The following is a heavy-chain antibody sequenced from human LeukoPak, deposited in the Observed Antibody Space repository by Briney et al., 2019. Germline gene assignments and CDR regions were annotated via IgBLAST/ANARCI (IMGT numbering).Heavy chain of an antibody. CDR3: ASFADYYDSSGDYGANFDY. Sequence: GGSLRLSCTASGFTFSSYWMSWVRQAPGKGLEWVANIKQDGSEEYYVESVKGRFTISRDNAKNSLYLQMNSLRAENTAVYSCASFADYYDSSGDYGANFDYWGQGTLVTVSS. D-gene: IGHD3-22*01. CDR1: GFTFSSYW. CDR2: IKQDGSEE. J-gene: IGHJ4*02. V-gene: IGHV3-7*01.